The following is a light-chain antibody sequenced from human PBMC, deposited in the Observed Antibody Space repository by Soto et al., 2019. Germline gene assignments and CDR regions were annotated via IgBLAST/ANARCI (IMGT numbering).Light chain of an antibody. V-gene: IGKV3-11*01. J-gene: IGKJ1*01. Sequence: SQSPATLSLSPGERGTLSCRASESVTNYLAWYQQKPGQAPRLLVYDVSNRATGIPARFSGGGSGTDFTLTISNLEPEDFAVYNCEVRGDWPWRFGQVTKVDVK. CDR1: ESVTNY. CDR2: DVS. CDR3: EVRGDWPWR.